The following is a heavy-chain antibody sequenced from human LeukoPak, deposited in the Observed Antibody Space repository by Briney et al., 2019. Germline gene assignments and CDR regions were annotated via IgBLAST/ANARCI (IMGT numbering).Heavy chain of an antibody. CDR2: IYYSGST. Sequence: SETLSLTCTVSGGSVSSGSYYWSWIRQPPGKGLEWIGYIYYSGSTNYNPSLKSRVTISVDTSKNQFSLKLSSVTAADTAVYYCAWGDYSGGFGELLLWGQGTLVTVSS. V-gene: IGHV4-61*01. J-gene: IGHJ4*02. D-gene: IGHD3-10*01. CDR1: GGSVSSGSYY. CDR3: AWGDYSGGFGELLL.